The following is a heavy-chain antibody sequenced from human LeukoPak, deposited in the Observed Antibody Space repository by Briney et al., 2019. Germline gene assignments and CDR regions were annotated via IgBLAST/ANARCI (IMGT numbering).Heavy chain of an antibody. CDR1: GYSFTSYC. J-gene: IGHJ3*01. CDR3: GMSGDRVPLQDDVFDV. V-gene: IGHV5-51*01. Sequence: GESLKISCKVSGYSFTSYCIGWVRQMPGKGMAWMGIIYPGDSGPTYSPSFQGQVTISVDKSISTAYLQWSSLQASDTAMYYCGMSGDRVPLQDDVFDVWGQGTMVTVST. CDR2: IYPGDSGP. D-gene: IGHD1-26*01.